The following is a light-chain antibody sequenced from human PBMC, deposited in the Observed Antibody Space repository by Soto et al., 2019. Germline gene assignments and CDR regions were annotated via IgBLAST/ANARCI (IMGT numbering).Light chain of an antibody. Sequence: GCTKKKDTLSLSPGERATLSCRVSQTVRNNLAWYQQRPGQAPRLLLYDASSRATGTPARFSGSGSGTDFTLTISSLELEDFAVYYCQQYNDMPPITFCQ. CDR3: QQYNDMPPIT. CDR2: DAS. V-gene: IGKV3-11*01. J-gene: IGKJ5*01. CDR1: QTVRNN.